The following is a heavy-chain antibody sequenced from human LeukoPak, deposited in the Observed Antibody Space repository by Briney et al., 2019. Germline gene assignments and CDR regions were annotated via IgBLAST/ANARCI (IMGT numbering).Heavy chain of an antibody. CDR3: ARDFVAVAGTEGFDY. CDR1: GFTFSSYA. V-gene: IGHV3-30-3*01. CDR2: ISYDGSNK. J-gene: IGHJ4*02. D-gene: IGHD6-19*01. Sequence: GGSLRLSCAASGFTFSSYAMHWVRQAPGKGLEGVAVISYDGSNKYYADSVKGRFTISRDNSKNTLYLQMNSLRAEDTAVYYCARDFVAVAGTEGFDYWGQGTLVTVSS.